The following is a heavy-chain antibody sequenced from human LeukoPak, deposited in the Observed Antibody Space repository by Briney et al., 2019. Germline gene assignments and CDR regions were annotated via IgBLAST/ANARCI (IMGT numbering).Heavy chain of an antibody. CDR1: GGSISSYN. CDR2: IYYSGSA. J-gene: IGHJ4*01. CDR3: ARTVVVATSYFFDY. D-gene: IGHD2-15*01. V-gene: IGHV4-59*01. Sequence: PSETLSLTCAVSGGSISSYNWSWIRQPPGKGLEWIWFIYYSGSANYNPSLRSRVSISVDTSKNQFSLKLTSVTAADTAVYYCARTVVVATSYFFDYWGHGTLVTVSS.